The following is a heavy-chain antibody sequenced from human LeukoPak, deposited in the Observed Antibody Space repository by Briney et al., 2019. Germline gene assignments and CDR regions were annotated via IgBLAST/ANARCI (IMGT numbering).Heavy chain of an antibody. CDR2: TYYRSKWFN. Sequence: SQTLSLTCAISGDSFSSNSAAWNWIRQSPSRGLEWPGRTYYRSKWFNDYAVSVKSRITINPETSKNQFSLQLNSVTPEDTAVYYCARDLLDSFDIWGQGTMVTVSS. J-gene: IGHJ3*02. CDR1: GDSFSSNSAA. CDR3: ARDLLDSFDI. V-gene: IGHV6-1*01.